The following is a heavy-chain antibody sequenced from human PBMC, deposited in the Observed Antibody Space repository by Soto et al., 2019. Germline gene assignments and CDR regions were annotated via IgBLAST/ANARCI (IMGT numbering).Heavy chain of an antibody. CDR3: ARGYRYYDSSGWPLYYFDY. CDR1: GGTFSSYA. J-gene: IGHJ4*02. D-gene: IGHD3-22*01. V-gene: IGHV1-69*01. CDR2: IIPIFGTA. Sequence: QVQLVQSGAEVKKPGSSVNVSCKASGGTFSSYAISWVRQAPGQGLEWMGGIIPIFGTANYAQKFQGRVTITADESTSTAYMELSSLRSEDTAVYYCARGYRYYDSSGWPLYYFDYWGQGTLVTVSS.